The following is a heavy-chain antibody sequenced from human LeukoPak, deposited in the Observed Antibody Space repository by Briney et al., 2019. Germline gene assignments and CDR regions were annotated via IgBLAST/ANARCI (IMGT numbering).Heavy chain of an antibody. CDR1: GFTFSSYE. D-gene: IGHD1-26*01. J-gene: IGHJ3*02. CDR2: ISSSGSTI. CDR3: AKVGADDAFDI. Sequence: GGSLRLSCAASGFTFSSYEMNWVRQAPGKGLEWVSYISSSGSTIYYADSVKGRFTISRDNAKNSLYLQMNSLRAEDTAVYYCAKVGADDAFDIWGQGTMVTVSS. V-gene: IGHV3-48*03.